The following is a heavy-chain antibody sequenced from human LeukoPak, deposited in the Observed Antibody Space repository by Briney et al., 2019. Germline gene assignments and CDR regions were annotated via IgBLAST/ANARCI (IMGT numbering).Heavy chain of an antibody. Sequence: GGSLRLSCAASGFTFSNAWMSWVRQAPGKGLEWVGRIKSKTDGGTTDYAAPVKGRFTISRDDSKNTLYLQMNSLKTEDTAVYYCTTLLWFGDPPYAFDIWGQGTMVTVSS. CDR3: TTLLWFGDPPYAFDI. J-gene: IGHJ3*02. V-gene: IGHV3-15*01. CDR1: GFTFSNAW. D-gene: IGHD3-10*01. CDR2: IKSKTDGGTT.